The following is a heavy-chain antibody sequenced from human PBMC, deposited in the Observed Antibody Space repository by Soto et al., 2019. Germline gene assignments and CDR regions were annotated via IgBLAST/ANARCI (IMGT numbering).Heavy chain of an antibody. D-gene: IGHD2-21*01. V-gene: IGHV3-30*18. Sequence: QVQMVESGGGVVQPGRSLRLSCAASGFSFSTYGMHWVRQAPGKGLEWLAVISNYGSNKYYADSVKGRFTISRGNCKDTMSVRNNSLQPKHRLVYNCGEVEMEVIIASYCVYYPGFDVWGQGTTVTVSS. CDR3: GEVEMEVIIASYCVYYPGFDV. CDR1: GFSFSTYG. J-gene: IGHJ6*02. CDR2: ISNYGSNK.